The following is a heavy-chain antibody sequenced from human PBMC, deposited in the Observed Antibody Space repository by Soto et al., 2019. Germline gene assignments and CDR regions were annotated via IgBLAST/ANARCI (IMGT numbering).Heavy chain of an antibody. J-gene: IGHJ6*02. Sequence: PSETLSLTCTVSGGSISSYYWSWIRQPPGKGLEWIGYIYYSGSTNYNPSLKSRVTISVDTSKNQFSLKLSSVTAADTAVYYCARAYYDFWSGYYRDYYYYGMDVWGQGTTVTVSS. CDR2: IYYSGST. CDR3: ARAYYDFWSGYYRDYYYYGMDV. CDR1: GGSISSYY. D-gene: IGHD3-3*01. V-gene: IGHV4-59*01.